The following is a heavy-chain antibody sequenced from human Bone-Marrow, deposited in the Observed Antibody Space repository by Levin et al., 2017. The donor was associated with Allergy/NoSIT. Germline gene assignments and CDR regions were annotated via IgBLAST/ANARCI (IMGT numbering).Heavy chain of an antibody. Sequence: ASVKVSCKASGYTFTSYGISWVRQAPGQGLEWMGWISAYNGNTNYAQKLQGRVTMTTDTSTSTAYMELRSLRSDDTAVYYCAREATYCGGDCYPPLYYDYDYMDVWGKGTTVTVSS. D-gene: IGHD2-21*01. CDR3: AREATYCGGDCYPPLYYDYDYMDV. V-gene: IGHV1-18*01. CDR2: ISAYNGNT. J-gene: IGHJ6*03. CDR1: GYTFTSYG.